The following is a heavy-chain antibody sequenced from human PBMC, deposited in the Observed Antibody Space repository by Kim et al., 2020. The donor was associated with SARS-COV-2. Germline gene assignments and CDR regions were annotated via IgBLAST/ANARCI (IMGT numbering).Heavy chain of an antibody. CDR2: LFFSGST. J-gene: IGHJ5*02. CDR3: LPGGDVGPYFTA. CDR1: SGSVSSSRYC. V-gene: IGHV4-39*01. D-gene: IGHD3-3*01. Sequence: SETLSLTGTVSSGSVSSSRYCWAWIREPPGKGLEWIGTLFFSGSTYYNPSPKSRFTISVDTSKNQFSLNVSSVTTSDTAVYFCLPGGDVGPYFTAWGLGT.